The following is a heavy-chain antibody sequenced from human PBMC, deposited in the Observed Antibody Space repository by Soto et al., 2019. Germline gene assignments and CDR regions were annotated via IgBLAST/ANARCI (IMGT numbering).Heavy chain of an antibody. CDR1: GFTFSGAA. J-gene: IGHJ4*02. V-gene: IGHV3-73*01. CDR2: IRSKATSSAT. Sequence: GGSLRLSCAASGFTFSGAAMHWVRQASGEGLGWVGRIRSKATSSATAYAASVKGRFTISRDDSKNTAYMQMNSLKTEETAVYYCARTPCWSGIRRTHHYWGQGT. D-gene: IGHD3-3*01. CDR3: ARTPCWSGIRRTHHY.